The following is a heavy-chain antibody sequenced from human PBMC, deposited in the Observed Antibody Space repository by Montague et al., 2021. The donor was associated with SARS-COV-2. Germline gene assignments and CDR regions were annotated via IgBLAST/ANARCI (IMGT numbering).Heavy chain of an antibody. CDR2: IYYSGST. V-gene: IGHV4-39*07. Sequence: SETLSLTCTVSGGSISSSTYYWGWIRQPPGKGLEWIGSIYYSGSTYYNPSLKSRVTISVDTSKNQFSLKLNSVTAADTAVYYCARDGSLRFEILMGLRQYYYGMDVWGQGTTVTVSS. CDR1: GGSISSSTYY. D-gene: IGHD3-9*01. J-gene: IGHJ6*02. CDR3: ARDGSLRFEILMGLRQYYYGMDV.